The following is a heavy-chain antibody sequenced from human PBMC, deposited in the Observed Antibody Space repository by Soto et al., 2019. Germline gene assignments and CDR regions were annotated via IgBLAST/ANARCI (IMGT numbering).Heavy chain of an antibody. CDR3: ARSGYGSTEFDH. Sequence: QVQLQESGPGLVKPSQTLSLACSVSGGSISSGAYYWTWIRQHPGKGLEWVGYIYYTGNTYYNPSLKSRLTISVDTSKNQFSLKVNSVTAADTAVYYCARSGYGSTEFDHWGQGTLVAVSS. J-gene: IGHJ4*02. CDR1: GGSISSGAYY. CDR2: IYYTGNT. D-gene: IGHD6-13*01. V-gene: IGHV4-31*03.